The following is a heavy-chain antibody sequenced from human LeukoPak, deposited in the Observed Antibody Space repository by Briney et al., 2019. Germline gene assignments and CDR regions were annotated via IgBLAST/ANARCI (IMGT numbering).Heavy chain of an antibody. Sequence: PSETLSLTCAVYGGSFSGYYWSWIRQPPGKGLEWIGEINHSGSTNYNPSLKSRVTISVDTSKNQFSLKLSSVTAADTAVYYCARGVGYCSGGSCYLDYWGQGTLVTVSS. CDR3: ARGVGYCSGGSCYLDY. CDR1: GGSFSGYY. J-gene: IGHJ4*02. D-gene: IGHD2-15*01. V-gene: IGHV4-34*01. CDR2: INHSGST.